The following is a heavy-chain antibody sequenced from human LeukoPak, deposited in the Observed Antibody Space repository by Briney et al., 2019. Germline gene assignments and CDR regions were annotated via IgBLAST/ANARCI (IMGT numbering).Heavy chain of an antibody. CDR2: IYYSGCT. J-gene: IGHJ4*02. V-gene: IGHV4-39*01. D-gene: IGHD6-19*01. CDR1: GGSISSSSYY. Sequence: PSETLSLTGTVSGGSISSSSYYWGWIRQPPGKGLEWIGSIYYSGCTYYNPSLKSRVTISVDTSKNQFSLKLSSVTAADTAVYYCARVLSSGWYDYWGQGTLVTVSS. CDR3: ARVLSSGWYDY.